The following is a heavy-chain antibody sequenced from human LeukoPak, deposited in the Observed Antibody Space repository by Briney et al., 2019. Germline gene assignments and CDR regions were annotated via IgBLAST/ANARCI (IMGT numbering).Heavy chain of an antibody. Sequence: ASVKVSCKASGYTFTSYYMHWVRQAPGQGLEWMGIINPSGGSTSYAQKFQGRVTMTRDTSTSTVYMELSSLRPEGTAVYYCAWETTVTTKGAFDIWGQGTMVTVSS. D-gene: IGHD4-17*01. V-gene: IGHV1-46*01. CDR1: GYTFTSYY. J-gene: IGHJ3*02. CDR3: AWETTVTTKGAFDI. CDR2: INPSGGST.